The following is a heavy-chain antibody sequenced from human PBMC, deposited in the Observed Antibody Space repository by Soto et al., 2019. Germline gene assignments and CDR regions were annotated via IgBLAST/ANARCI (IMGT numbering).Heavy chain of an antibody. Sequence: QVQLQESGPGLVKPSGTLSLTCAVSGGSIRSNNWWSWVRQPPGKGLEWIGEIFHGGSTYYNPSLTTRVTISVDKSKNQFSLKLSSVTAADTAVYYCARVYSGSYSDYWGQGTLVTVSS. V-gene: IGHV4-4*02. J-gene: IGHJ4*02. CDR1: GGSIRSNNW. D-gene: IGHD1-26*01. CDR3: ARVYSGSYSDY. CDR2: IFHGGST.